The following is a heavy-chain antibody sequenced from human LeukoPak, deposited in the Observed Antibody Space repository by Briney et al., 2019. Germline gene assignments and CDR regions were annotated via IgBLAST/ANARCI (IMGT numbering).Heavy chain of an antibody. V-gene: IGHV1-2*02. J-gene: IGHJ4*02. CDR3: ATLPPGYSNYEVTDY. D-gene: IGHD4-11*01. CDR2: INPNSGGT. Sequence: ASVKVSCKASGYTFTGYYMHWVRQAPGQGLEWMGWINPNSGGTNYAQKFQGRVTMTRDTSISTAYMELSSLRAEDTAVYYCATLPPGYSNYEVTDYWGQGTLVIVSS. CDR1: GYTFTGYY.